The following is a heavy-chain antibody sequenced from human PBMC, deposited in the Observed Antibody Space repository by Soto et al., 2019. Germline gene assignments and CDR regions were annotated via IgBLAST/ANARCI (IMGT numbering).Heavy chain of an antibody. Sequence: QVQLVQSGAEVKKPGSSVKVSCKASGGTFSNYAVSWVRQAPGQGLEWMGGIIPIFGTSNYAQKFQGRVTITADESTSTAYMELNSLRSEDSAVYYCASAIGRTEGAHFDNWGQGTLVTVSS. CDR3: ASAIGRTEGAHFDN. D-gene: IGHD3-16*01. CDR2: IIPIFGTS. CDR1: GGTFSNYA. J-gene: IGHJ4*02. V-gene: IGHV1-69*12.